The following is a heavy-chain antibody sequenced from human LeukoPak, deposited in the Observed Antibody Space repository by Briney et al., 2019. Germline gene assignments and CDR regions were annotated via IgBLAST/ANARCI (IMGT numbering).Heavy chain of an antibody. Sequence: GGSLRLSCAASGFTFSSYAMSWVRQAPGKGLEWVSTISGSGGTTYYADSVKGRFTISRDNSKNTLYLQMNSLRAEDTAVYYCAKGYYYDSSGYYHLYFDYWGQGTLVTVSS. J-gene: IGHJ4*02. D-gene: IGHD3-22*01. V-gene: IGHV3-23*01. CDR2: ISGSGGTT. CDR3: AKGYYYDSSGYYHLYFDY. CDR1: GFTFSSYA.